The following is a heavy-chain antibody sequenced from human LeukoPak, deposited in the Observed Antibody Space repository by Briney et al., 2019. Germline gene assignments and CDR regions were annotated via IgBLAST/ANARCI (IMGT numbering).Heavy chain of an antibody. CDR2: IYTSGST. D-gene: IGHD6-19*01. CDR3: ARSSGWYDAFDI. J-gene: IGHJ3*02. V-gene: IGHV4-4*07. Sequence: PSETLSLTCTVSGGSISSYYWSWMRQPPGKGREWIGRIYTSGSTNYNPSLKSRVTMSVDTSKNQFSLKLSSVTAADTAVYYCARSSGWYDAFDIWGQGTMVTVSS. CDR1: GGSISSYY.